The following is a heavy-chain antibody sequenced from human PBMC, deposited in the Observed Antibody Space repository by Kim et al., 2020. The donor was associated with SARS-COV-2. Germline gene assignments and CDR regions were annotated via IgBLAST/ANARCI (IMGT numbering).Heavy chain of an antibody. V-gene: IGHV3-23*01. J-gene: IGHJ4*02. CDR3: AKDRRNLNYYDRNDYFDY. Sequence: GGSLRLSCAASGFTFSSYAMSWVRQAPGKGLEWVSAISGSGGSTYYADSVKGRFTISRDNSKNTLYLQMNSLRAEDTAVYYCAKDRRNLNYYDRNDYFDYWGQGTLVTVSS. D-gene: IGHD3-22*01. CDR1: GFTFSSYA. CDR2: ISGSGGST.